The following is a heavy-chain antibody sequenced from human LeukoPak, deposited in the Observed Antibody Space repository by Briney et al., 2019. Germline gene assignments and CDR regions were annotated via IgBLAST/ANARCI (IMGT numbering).Heavy chain of an antibody. CDR1: GFTFSSYA. CDR3: AKAAGDYYHSSGYDFDF. CDR2: VGGSGGNT. Sequence: GGSLRLSYAASGFTFSSYAMSWVRQAPGKGLEWVSSVGGSGGNTYYADSVKDRFTISRDNSKNTLFLLMSSLRAEDTAVYYCAKAAGDYYHSSGYDFDFWGQGTLVTVSS. D-gene: IGHD3-22*01. V-gene: IGHV3-23*01. J-gene: IGHJ4*02.